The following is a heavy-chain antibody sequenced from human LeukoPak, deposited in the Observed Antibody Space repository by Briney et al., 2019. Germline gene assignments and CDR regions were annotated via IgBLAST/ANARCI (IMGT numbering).Heavy chain of an antibody. CDR2: IYYSGST. CDR3: ATIDSGY. CDR1: GGSVSSGSYY. Sequence: SETLSLTFTVSGGSVSSGSYYWSWIRQPPGKGLEWIGYIYYSGSTNYNPSLKSRVTISVDTSKNQFSLKLSSVTAADTAVYYCATIDSGYWGQGTLVTVSS. D-gene: IGHD6-19*01. J-gene: IGHJ4*02. V-gene: IGHV4-61*01.